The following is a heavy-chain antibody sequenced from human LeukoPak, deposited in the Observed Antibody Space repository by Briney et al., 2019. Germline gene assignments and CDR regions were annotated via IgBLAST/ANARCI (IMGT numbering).Heavy chain of an antibody. D-gene: IGHD1-26*01. CDR3: AKDDGSYYDLDY. CDR2: MSSDGYTT. J-gene: IGHJ4*02. V-gene: IGHV3-30*19. CDR1: GFTFSSYG. Sequence: GRSLRLSCAASGFTFSSYGMHWVRQAPGKGPEWVAAMSSDGYTTYYAGSVRGRFTITRDNSRSTVFLQMNSLRADDTAVFYCAKDDGSYYDLDYWGQGTLVTVSS.